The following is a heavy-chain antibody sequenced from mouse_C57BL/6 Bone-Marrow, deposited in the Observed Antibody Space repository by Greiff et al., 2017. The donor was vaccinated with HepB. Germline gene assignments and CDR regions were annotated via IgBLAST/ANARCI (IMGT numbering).Heavy chain of an antibody. D-gene: IGHD6-5*01. Sequence: EVNVVESGGGLVQSGRSLRLSCATSGFTFSDFYMEWVRQAPGKGLEWIAASRNKANDYTTEYSASVKGRFIVSRDTSQSILYLQMNALRAEDTAIYYCARTLSRAMDYWGQGTSVTVSS. J-gene: IGHJ4*01. CDR1: GFTFSDFY. CDR3: ARTLSRAMDY. V-gene: IGHV7-1*01. CDR2: SRNKANDYTT.